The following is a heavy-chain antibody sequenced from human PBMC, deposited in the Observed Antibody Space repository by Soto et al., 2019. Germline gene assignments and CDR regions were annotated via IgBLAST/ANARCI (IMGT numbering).Heavy chain of an antibody. CDR2: IIPVFGTV. Sequence: QVQLVQSGAEVKKPGSSVKVSCRTSGGSFTTHSISWLRQAPGQGLEWIGGIIPVFGTVNYAQRMQDRVTLTAEEFTSPAYMGLSSLKPDDSAVSYCARDPMIYCTSSSCHSYFDSWGQGALVTVS. V-gene: IGHV1-69*01. D-gene: IGHD2-2*01. CDR1: GGSFTTHS. J-gene: IGHJ4*02. CDR3: ARDPMIYCTSSSCHSYFDS.